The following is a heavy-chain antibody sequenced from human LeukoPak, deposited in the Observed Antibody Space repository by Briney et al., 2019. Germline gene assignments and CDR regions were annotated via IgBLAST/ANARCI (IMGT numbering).Heavy chain of an antibody. J-gene: IGHJ4*02. V-gene: IGHV4-4*07. Sequence: SETLSLTCTVSGVSSSSFYCSWIRQAAGRGLEWVGRIYTTGRIDDNPSLKGRVTMSVDTSKNQFSLRLSSVTAADTAVYYCARLYSKYGVWYFDYWGQGTLVTVSS. CDR3: ARLYSKYGVWYFDY. CDR2: IYTTGRI. CDR1: GVSSSSFY. D-gene: IGHD4-11*01.